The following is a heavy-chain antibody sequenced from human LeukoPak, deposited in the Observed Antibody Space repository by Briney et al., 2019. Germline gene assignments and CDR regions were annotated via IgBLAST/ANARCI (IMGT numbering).Heavy chain of an antibody. Sequence: GGSLRLSCAASGFTFSSYSMNWVRQAPGKGLEWVSYISSSSSTIYYADSVKGRFTISRDNSKNTLYLQMNSLRAEDTAVYYCAKGYVKLEAFDIWGQGTMVTVSS. J-gene: IGHJ3*02. CDR1: GFTFSSYS. CDR2: ISSSSSTI. V-gene: IGHV3-48*01. CDR3: AKGYVKLEAFDI. D-gene: IGHD1-1*01.